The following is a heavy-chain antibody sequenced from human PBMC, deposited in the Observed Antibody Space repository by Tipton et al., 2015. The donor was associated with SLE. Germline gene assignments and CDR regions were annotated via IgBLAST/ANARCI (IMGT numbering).Heavy chain of an antibody. CDR3: ARDSREGTGYYYYYYMDV. V-gene: IGHV4-39*02. CDR1: GDSVSGSPYF. CDR2: ISYSGNT. Sequence: TLSLTCIVSGDSVSGSPYFWGWIRQPPGQGLEWIGSISYSGNTYYNPSLRSRVAISVDTSKNQFSLKVNSVTAPDTAVYYCARDSREGTGYYYYYYMDVWGKGTTVTVS. J-gene: IGHJ6*03. D-gene: IGHD1-1*01.